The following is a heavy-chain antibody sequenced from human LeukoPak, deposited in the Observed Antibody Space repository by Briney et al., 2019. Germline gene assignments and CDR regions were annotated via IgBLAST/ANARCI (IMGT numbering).Heavy chain of an antibody. CDR2: ISWNSGSI. J-gene: IGHJ3*02. CDR1: GFTFDDYA. V-gene: IGHV3-9*03. D-gene: IGHD3-22*01. CDR3: AKDMKKEYYYDSSGYPRAFDI. Sequence: PGGSLRLSCAASGFTFDDYAMHWVRQAPGKGLEWVSGISWNSGSIGYADSVKGRFTISRDNAKNSLYLQMNSLRAEDMALYYCAKDMKKEYYYDSSGYPRAFDIWGQGTVVTVSS.